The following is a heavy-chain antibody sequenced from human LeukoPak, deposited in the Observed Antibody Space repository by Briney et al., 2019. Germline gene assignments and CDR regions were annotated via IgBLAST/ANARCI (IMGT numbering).Heavy chain of an antibody. CDR3: AASGGPINWFDP. V-gene: IGHV4-34*01. D-gene: IGHD3-10*01. J-gene: IGHJ5*02. CDR1: GGSFSGYY. CDR2: ITHNGYT. Sequence: PSETLSLTCAAYGGSFSGYYWGWIRQPPGKGLQWIGEITHNGYTNYNPALKSRVTISIDTSKNEFSLKVSSVTAADMAIYYCAASGGPINWFDPWGQGTLVTVSS.